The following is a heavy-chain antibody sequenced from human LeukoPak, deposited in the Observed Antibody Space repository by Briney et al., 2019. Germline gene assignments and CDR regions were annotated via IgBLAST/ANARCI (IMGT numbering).Heavy chain of an antibody. J-gene: IGHJ1*01. CDR1: GFTFSSYS. D-gene: IGHD3-9*01. Sequence: GSLRLSCAASGFTFSSYSMNWVRQAPGKGLEWVSSISSSSSYIYYADSVKGRFTISRDDAKNSLYLQTNSLRAEDTAVYYCARDAPYYDILTGYYTAAEYFQHWGQGTLVTVSS. CDR3: ARDAPYYDILTGYYTAAEYFQH. CDR2: ISSSSSYI. V-gene: IGHV3-21*01.